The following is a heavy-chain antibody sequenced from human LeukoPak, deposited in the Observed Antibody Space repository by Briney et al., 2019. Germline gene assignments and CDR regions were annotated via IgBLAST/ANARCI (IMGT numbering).Heavy chain of an antibody. CDR1: GYSIRSGYY. V-gene: IGHV4-38-2*02. Sequence: SETLSLTCTVSGYSIRSGYYWGWIRQPPGKGLEWIGNIYHSGSTYYNPSLKSRVTISVDTSKNQFSLILSSATAADTAVYYCARGSGYYYVRPFDYWGQGTLVTVSS. D-gene: IGHD3-22*01. J-gene: IGHJ4*02. CDR3: ARGSGYYYVRPFDY. CDR2: IYHSGST.